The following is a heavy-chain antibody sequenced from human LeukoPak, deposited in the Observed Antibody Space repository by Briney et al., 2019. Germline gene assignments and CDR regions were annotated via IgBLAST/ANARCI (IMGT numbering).Heavy chain of an antibody. CDR3: ARHEGASFTSFCGMDV. CDR1: GGSVSSSSYY. J-gene: IGHJ6*02. D-gene: IGHD3-16*02. CDR2: IYYSGNT. Sequence: PSETLSLTCTVSGGSVSSSSYYWGWIRQPPGKGLEWIGTIYYSGNTYYNPSLKSRVTISVDTSKHRFSLTLSSVTAADTAIYYCARHEGASFTSFCGMDVWGQGTTVTVSS. V-gene: IGHV4-39*01.